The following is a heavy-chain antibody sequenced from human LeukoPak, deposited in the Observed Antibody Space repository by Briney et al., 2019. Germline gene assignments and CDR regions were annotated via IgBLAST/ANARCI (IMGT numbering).Heavy chain of an antibody. Sequence: GASVKVSCKASGFTFTTSAVQWVRQARGQRLEWIGWIVVGSGNTNYAQKFQERVTITRDMSTSTVYMDLSSQRSEDTAVYYCAAASNYYDGSNYYSYAMDVWGQGTTVTVSS. CDR2: IVVGSGNT. CDR3: AAASNYYDGSNYYSYAMDV. CDR1: GFTFTTSA. V-gene: IGHV1-58*01. D-gene: IGHD3-22*01. J-gene: IGHJ6*02.